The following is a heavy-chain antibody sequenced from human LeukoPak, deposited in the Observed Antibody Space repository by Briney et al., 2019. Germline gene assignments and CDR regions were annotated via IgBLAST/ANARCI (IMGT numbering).Heavy chain of an antibody. J-gene: IGHJ4*02. CDR3: ITDPRTRQLDY. D-gene: IGHD1-14*01. Sequence: GATVKISCKASGYTFTDNYNHWVQQAPGTGLEWIGRIDSLDGEAIYAEKFQGRVSITADTSTDTAYLEVNYLRSDDTAVYYCITDPRTRQLDYWGQGTLVTVSS. CDR2: IDSLDGEA. CDR1: GYTFTDNY. V-gene: IGHV1-69-2*01.